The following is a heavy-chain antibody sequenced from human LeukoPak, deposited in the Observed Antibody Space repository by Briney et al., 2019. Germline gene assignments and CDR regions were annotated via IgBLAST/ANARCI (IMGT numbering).Heavy chain of an antibody. J-gene: IGHJ4*02. D-gene: IGHD4-11*01. Sequence: ASVKVSCKASGYTFTGYYMHWVRQAPGQGLEWMGWINPNSGGTNYAQKFQGRVTMTRDTSTSTVYMELSSLRSEDTAVYYCARDQSNYYFDYWGQGTLVTVSS. V-gene: IGHV1-2*02. CDR1: GYTFTGYY. CDR2: INPNSGGT. CDR3: ARDQSNYYFDY.